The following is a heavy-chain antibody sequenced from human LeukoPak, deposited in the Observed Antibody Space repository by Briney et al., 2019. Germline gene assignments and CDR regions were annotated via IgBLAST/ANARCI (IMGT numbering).Heavy chain of an antibody. J-gene: IGHJ4*02. CDR3: ARLSGYDSSGYYSRFDY. CDR2: ISYDGSKK. CDR1: GFTFSNYA. V-gene: IGHV3-30-3*01. Sequence: PGGSLRLSCAASGFTFSNYAMHWVRQAPGKGLEWVAVISYDGSKKYYADSVKGRLTISRDNSKNTLYLQMNSLRAEDTAVYYCARLSGYDSSGYYSRFDYWGQGTLVTVSS. D-gene: IGHD3-22*01.